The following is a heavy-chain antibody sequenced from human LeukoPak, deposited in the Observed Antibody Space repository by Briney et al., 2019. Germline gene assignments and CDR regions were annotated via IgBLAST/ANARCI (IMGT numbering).Heavy chain of an antibody. J-gene: IGHJ6*03. CDR1: GHTFTTHA. D-gene: IGHD1-14*01. Sequence: GASVKVSCKTSGHTFTTHATGWVRQAPGQGLEWMGWINTYNSNTNYAQKVQGRVTMTTDTSTSTVYMELRSLRSDDTAVYYCARRNIGDYYYYMDVWSKGTTVTVSS. CDR2: INTYNSNT. V-gene: IGHV1-18*01. CDR3: ARRNIGDYYYYMDV.